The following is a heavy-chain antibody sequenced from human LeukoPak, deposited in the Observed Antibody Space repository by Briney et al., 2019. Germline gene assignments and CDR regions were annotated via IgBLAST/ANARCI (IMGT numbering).Heavy chain of an antibody. J-gene: IGHJ4*02. CDR1: GYTFTGYY. V-gene: IGHV1-2*02. Sequence: ALVKVSCKASGYTFTGYYMHWVRQAPGQGLEWMGWINPNSGGTNYAQKLQGRVTMTTDTSTSTAYMELRSLRSDDTAVYYCARDATYYYDSSGYYHVLSFDYWGQGTLVTVSS. CDR2: INPNSGGT. D-gene: IGHD3-22*01. CDR3: ARDATYYYDSSGYYHVLSFDY.